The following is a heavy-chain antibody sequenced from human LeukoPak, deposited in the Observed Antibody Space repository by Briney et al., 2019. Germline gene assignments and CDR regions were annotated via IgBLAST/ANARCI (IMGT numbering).Heavy chain of an antibody. CDR3: AKDWGTWGYGYYFDC. Sequence: GRSLRLSCAASGFTFSTYGMHWVRQAPGKGLEWVAVISFDGSSKYYADSVKGRFTISRDTSKNTLYLQMNSLRAEDTAVYYCAKDWGTWGYGYYFDCWGQGTLVTVSS. CDR2: ISFDGSSK. V-gene: IGHV3-30*18. D-gene: IGHD3-16*01. CDR1: GFTFSTYG. J-gene: IGHJ4*02.